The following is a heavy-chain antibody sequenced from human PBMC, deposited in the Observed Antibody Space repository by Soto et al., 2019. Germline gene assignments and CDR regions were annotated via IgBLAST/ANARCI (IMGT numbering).Heavy chain of an antibody. CDR3: ARDLSRTVAGTETLMDV. V-gene: IGHV1-18*04. J-gene: IGHJ6*02. D-gene: IGHD6-19*01. CDR2: ISAYNGNT. Sequence: SVKVSCKASCYTFTSYGISWVRQAPVQGLEWMGWISAYNGNTNYAQKLQGRVTMTTDTSTSTAYMELRSLRSDDTAVYYCARDLSRTVAGTETLMDVWGQGTTVTVYS. CDR1: CYTFTSYG.